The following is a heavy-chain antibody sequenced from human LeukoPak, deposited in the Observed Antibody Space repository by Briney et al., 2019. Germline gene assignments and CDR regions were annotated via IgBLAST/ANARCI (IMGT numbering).Heavy chain of an antibody. CDR3: ARTDWYHNDY. D-gene: IGHD3-9*01. V-gene: IGHV3-74*01. CDR1: GFAFSAYW. J-gene: IGHJ4*02. Sequence: PGGSLRLSCAASGFAFSAYWMHWVRRAPGRGLVWVSRINNDGNKIINADSVKRRFTISRDNAKNTVYLQMNSLRAEDTGVYYCARTDWYHNDYWGQGTPVTVSS. CDR2: INNDGNKI.